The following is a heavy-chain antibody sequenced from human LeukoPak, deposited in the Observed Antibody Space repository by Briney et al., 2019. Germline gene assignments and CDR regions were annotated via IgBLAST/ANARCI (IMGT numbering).Heavy chain of an antibody. CDR2: IYPGDSDT. J-gene: IGHJ4*02. V-gene: IGHV5-51*01. CDR3: ARRGYDYVWGSYQFDY. D-gene: IGHD3-16*02. CDR1: GYRFTSYW. Sequence: ESLKISCKGSGYRFTSYWIGWVRQMPGKGLEWMGIIYPGDSDTRYSPSFQGQVTISADKSISTAYLQWSSLKASDTAMYYCARRGYDYVWGSYQFDYWGQGTLVTVSS.